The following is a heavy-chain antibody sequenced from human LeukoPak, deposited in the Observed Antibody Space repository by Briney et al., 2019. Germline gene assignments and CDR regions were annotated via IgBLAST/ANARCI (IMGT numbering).Heavy chain of an antibody. J-gene: IGHJ4*02. CDR1: GSSITTGYY. D-gene: IGHD2-15*01. CDR2: VHHSGNS. Sequence: SETLSLTCAVSGSSITTGYYWGWIRQPPGKGLEWIGSVHHSGNSYYNPSLKSRVTISLDTSKNHFSLKLNSVTAADTAVYYCATDPLLDYWGQGTLVTVSS. V-gene: IGHV4-38-2*02. CDR3: ATDPLLDY.